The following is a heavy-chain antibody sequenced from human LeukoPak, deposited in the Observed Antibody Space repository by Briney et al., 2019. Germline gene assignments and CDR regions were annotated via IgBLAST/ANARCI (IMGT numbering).Heavy chain of an antibody. CDR2: IQISGNT. Sequence: SETLSLTFTVSGGSISSYYCSWIRQPAGKGLEWIGRIQISGNTNYNPSLKSRATMSVDTSKNQFSLKLSSVTAADTAVYYCAKDSSTWGNLAGHFDSWGQGTLVTVSS. CDR1: GGSISSYY. CDR3: AKDSSTWGNLAGHFDS. D-gene: IGHD6-13*01. J-gene: IGHJ4*02. V-gene: IGHV4-4*07.